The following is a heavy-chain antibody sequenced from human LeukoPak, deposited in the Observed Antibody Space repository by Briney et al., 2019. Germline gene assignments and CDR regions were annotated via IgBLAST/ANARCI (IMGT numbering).Heavy chain of an antibody. CDR2: INYSGST. Sequence: SETLSLTCTVSGGSVSSGDYYWIWIRQSPGKGLEWIGYINYSGSTNYNPSLKGRVTMSVDTSKNQFSLKLSSVTAADTAVYYCARATTVVTPYDYWGQGTLVTVSS. CDR3: ARATTVVTPYDY. V-gene: IGHV4-61*08. D-gene: IGHD4-23*01. J-gene: IGHJ4*02. CDR1: GGSVSSGDYY.